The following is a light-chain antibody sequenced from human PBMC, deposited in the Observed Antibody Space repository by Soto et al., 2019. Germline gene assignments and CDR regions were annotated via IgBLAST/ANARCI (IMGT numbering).Light chain of an antibody. CDR3: SSYTNKDTLL. J-gene: IGLJ3*02. CDR2: DVT. CDR1: SSDVGSYDH. V-gene: IGLV2-14*03. Sequence: QSALTQPASVSGSPGQSITISCTGTSSDVGSYDHVSWYQQHPGKAPKLIIYDVTVRPSGISPRFSGSKSDNTASLAVSGLQPEDEADYYCSSYTNKDTLLFGGGTKLTVL.